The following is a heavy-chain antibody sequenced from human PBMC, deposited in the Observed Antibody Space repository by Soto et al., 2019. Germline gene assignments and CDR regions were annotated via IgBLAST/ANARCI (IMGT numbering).Heavy chain of an antibody. CDR1: VYTFPSCG. D-gene: IGHD3-3*01. Sequence: ASALASCNASVYTFPSCGIHWMRRVPGHGLVWRGRISAYNVNTNHAQKLQGRVTMPTDTCMSTAYIDLRSLRSDDTAVYYCARDLLRFSPALDYCGQGTLVTV. CDR2: ISAYNVNT. J-gene: IGHJ4*02. CDR3: ARDLLRFSPALDY. V-gene: IGHV1-18*01.